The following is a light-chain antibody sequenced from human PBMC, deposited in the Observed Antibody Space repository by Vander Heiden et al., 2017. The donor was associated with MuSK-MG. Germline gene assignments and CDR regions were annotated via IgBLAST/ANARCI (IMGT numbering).Light chain of an antibody. V-gene: IGKV1-39*01. CDR3: QQCESSPPT. J-gene: IGKJ1*01. CDR2: AAS. CDR1: QTIRSY. Sequence: DIQMTQSPSSLSASVGDRITITCRASQTIRSYLNWYQQKPGKAPKLLIFAASSLQRGVPSKFSGSGSGTDFSLTISRLQPEDFATYYCQQCESSPPTFGQGTRVEMK.